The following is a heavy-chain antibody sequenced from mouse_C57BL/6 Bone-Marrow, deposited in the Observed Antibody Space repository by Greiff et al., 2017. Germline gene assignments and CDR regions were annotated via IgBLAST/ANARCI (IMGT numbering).Heavy chain of an antibody. Sequence: QVQLQQPGAALVRPGTSVKLSCKASGYTFTSYWMHWVKQRPGQGLEWIGVIDPSDSYTNYNQKFKGKATLTVDTSSSTAYMQLSSLTSEDSAVYYCARAGVYYGSSLAWFAYWGQGTLVTVSA. J-gene: IGHJ3*01. CDR2: IDPSDSYT. D-gene: IGHD1-1*01. CDR3: ARAGVYYGSSLAWFAY. CDR1: GYTFTSYW. V-gene: IGHV1-59*01.